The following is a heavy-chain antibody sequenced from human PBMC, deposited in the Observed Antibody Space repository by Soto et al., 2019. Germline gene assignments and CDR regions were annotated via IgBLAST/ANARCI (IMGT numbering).Heavy chain of an antibody. J-gene: IGHJ4*01. V-gene: IGHV3-15*01. CDR3: TRVNWGKLDY. Sequence: EVQLVESGGGLVEPGGSLRLSCAASGFTLSNAWMSWVRQAPGKGLEWVGRIKSKTDGGTTEYAAPVRGRFTITRDYSKNTLDLQMSSLKTEDTAMSYCTRVNWGKLDYWGHGTLATVSS. CDR1: GFTLSNAW. D-gene: IGHD3-16*01. CDR2: IKSKTDGGTT.